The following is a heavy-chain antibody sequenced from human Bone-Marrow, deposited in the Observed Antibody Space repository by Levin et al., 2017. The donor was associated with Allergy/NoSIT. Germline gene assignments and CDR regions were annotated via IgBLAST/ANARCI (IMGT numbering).Heavy chain of an antibody. Sequence: SSETLSLTCTVSGYSISGSAYYWGWIRQPPGKGLEWIGSINHSGSTYYNPSLKSRVTIPVDTSKSQFSLKLSSVTAADTAVYYCARAGRYDYWGQGALVTVSS. J-gene: IGHJ4*02. CDR3: ARAGRYDY. CDR1: GYSISGSAYY. CDR2: INHSGST. V-gene: IGHV4-39*07. D-gene: IGHD3-9*01.